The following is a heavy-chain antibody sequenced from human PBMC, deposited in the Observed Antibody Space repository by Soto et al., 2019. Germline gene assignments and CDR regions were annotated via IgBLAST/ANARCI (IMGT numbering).Heavy chain of an antibody. D-gene: IGHD2-15*01. J-gene: IGHJ4*02. Sequence: SETLSLTCTVSGGSISSYYWSWIRQPPGKGLEWIGYIYYSGSTNYNPSLKSRVTISVDTSKNQFSLKLSSVTAADTAVYYCAREGTDCSGGSCYSPDFDYWGQGTLVTVSS. CDR3: AREGTDCSGGSCYSPDFDY. V-gene: IGHV4-59*01. CDR2: IYYSGST. CDR1: GGSISSYY.